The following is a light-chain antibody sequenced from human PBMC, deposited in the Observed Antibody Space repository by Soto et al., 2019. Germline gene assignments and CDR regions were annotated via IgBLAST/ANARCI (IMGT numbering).Light chain of an antibody. J-gene: IGLJ1*01. Sequence: QSVLTHPPSVSAAPGQKVTISCSGSSSNIGNNYVSWYQHLPGTAPKLLLYDNNKRPSGIPDRFAGSKSATSATLVITGLQTGDGAEYYCGTWDSSLSAVFGTGTKVTVL. V-gene: IGLV1-51*01. CDR3: GTWDSSLSAV. CDR1: SSNIGNNY. CDR2: DNN.